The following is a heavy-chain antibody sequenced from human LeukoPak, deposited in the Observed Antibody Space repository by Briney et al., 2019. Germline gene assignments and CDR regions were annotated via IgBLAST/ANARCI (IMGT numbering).Heavy chain of an antibody. CDR2: ISSAGGTI. J-gene: IGHJ4*02. CDR1: GFTFSSYA. D-gene: IGHD4-17*01. Sequence: GGSLRLSCAASGFTFSSYAMIWVRQAPGKGLEWVSYISSAGGTIYYADSMKGRFTISRDNAKNSLYLQMNSLRAEDTAVYYCARDDGDNAYDYWGQGTLVTVSP. V-gene: IGHV3-48*01. CDR3: ARDDGDNAYDY.